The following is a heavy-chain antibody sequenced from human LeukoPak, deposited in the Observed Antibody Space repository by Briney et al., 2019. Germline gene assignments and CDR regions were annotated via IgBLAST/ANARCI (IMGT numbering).Heavy chain of an antibody. V-gene: IGHV1-2*02. Sequence: ASVKVSCKASGYTFTKYYIHWVRQAPGQGLELMGWISPNNGGTYSTQKLQDRVTMAWDTSISTAYMEVTGLRSDDTAMYYCARAAYCGGDCYYYFDYWGQGTLVTVSS. CDR3: ARAAYCGGDCYYYFDY. CDR1: GYTFTKYY. J-gene: IGHJ4*02. CDR2: ISPNNGGT. D-gene: IGHD2-21*02.